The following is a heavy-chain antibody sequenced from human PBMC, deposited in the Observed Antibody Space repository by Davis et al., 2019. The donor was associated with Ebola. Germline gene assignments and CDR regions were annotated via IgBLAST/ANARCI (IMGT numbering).Heavy chain of an antibody. V-gene: IGHV1-18*01. Sequence: AASVKVSCKASGYNFTTYGISWVRQAPGQGLEWMGWISPYNGNSKYKDNFQDRVTMTTDTSTSTAYMELRSLRSDDTAVYYCARDNGGSSPHYYYYYYGMDVWGQGTTVTVSS. D-gene: IGHD6-6*01. CDR3: ARDNGGSSPHYYYYYYGMDV. CDR2: ISPYNGNS. CDR1: GYNFTTYG. J-gene: IGHJ6*02.